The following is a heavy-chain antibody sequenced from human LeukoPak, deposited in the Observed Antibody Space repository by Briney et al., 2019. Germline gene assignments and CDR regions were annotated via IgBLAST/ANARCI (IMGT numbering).Heavy chain of an antibody. CDR3: ARDRGGIVVVVAVYDAFDI. CDR2: INPNSGGT. D-gene: IGHD2-15*01. V-gene: IGHV1-2*02. CDR1: GYTFTGYY. Sequence: GASVKVSCKASGYTFTGYYMHWVRQAPGQGLEWMGWINPNSGGTNYAQKFQGRVTMTRDTSISTAYMELSRLRSDDTAVYYCARDRGGIVVVVAVYDAFDIWGQGTMVTVSS. J-gene: IGHJ3*02.